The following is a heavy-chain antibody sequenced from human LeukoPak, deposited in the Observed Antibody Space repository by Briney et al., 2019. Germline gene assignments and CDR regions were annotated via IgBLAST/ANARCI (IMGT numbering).Heavy chain of an antibody. Sequence: PGGSLRLSCAASGFTVSSNYMSWVRQAPGKGREWVSVIYSGGSTYYADSVKGRFTISRHTSKNTLYLQMNSLRAEDTAVYYCARARGYYDSSGPGYRAFDIWGQGTMVTVSS. J-gene: IGHJ3*02. CDR3: ARARGYYDSSGPGYRAFDI. D-gene: IGHD3-22*01. CDR1: GFTVSSNY. CDR2: IYSGGST. V-gene: IGHV3-53*04.